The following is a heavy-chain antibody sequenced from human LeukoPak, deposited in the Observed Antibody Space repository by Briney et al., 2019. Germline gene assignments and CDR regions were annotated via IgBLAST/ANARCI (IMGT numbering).Heavy chain of an antibody. D-gene: IGHD1-1*01. CDR3: ARPNWNDTRLGAFDI. CDR1: GYTFSGSF. CDR2: IKPNSAGT. J-gene: IGHJ3*02. Sequence: ASVRVSCTAPGYTFSGSFMHWVRQAPGQGLEWMGWIKPNSAGTRYAQKFQGRFTMTRDTSINTAYMELSWLTSDDTAMYYCARPNWNDTRLGAFDIWGQGTMVTVSS. V-gene: IGHV1-2*02.